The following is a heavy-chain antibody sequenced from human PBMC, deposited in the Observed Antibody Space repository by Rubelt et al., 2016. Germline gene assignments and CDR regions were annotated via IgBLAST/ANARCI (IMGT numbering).Heavy chain of an antibody. CDR2: IGTAGDT. CDR1: GFSFSSYD. J-gene: IGHJ4*02. V-gene: IGHV3-13*01. CDR3: ARGENSNGYQIYYFDY. D-gene: IGHD4-11*01. Sequence: EVQLVESGGGLVQPGGSLRLSCAAYGFSFSSYDMHWVRQAQGKGLEWVSAIGTAGDTYYPDSVKGRFTIYRQSAKNSLYLQMNSPRAEDTAVDYCARGENSNGYQIYYFDYWGQGTLVTVSS.